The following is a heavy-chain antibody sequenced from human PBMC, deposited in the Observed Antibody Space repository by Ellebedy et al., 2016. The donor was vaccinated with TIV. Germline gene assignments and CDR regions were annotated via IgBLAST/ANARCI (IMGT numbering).Heavy chain of an antibody. J-gene: IGHJ6*02. V-gene: IGHV3-48*03. CDR1: GFTFSSYE. CDR3: ARAEFPATIYGMDV. D-gene: IGHD3-10*01. CDR2: ISGGGSTI. Sequence: GESLKISCAAPGFTFSSYEMDWVRQAPRKGLEWVSHISGGGSTIYYADSVLGRFTISRDNAKNSLFLQMNRLRAEDTAVYYCARAEFPATIYGMDVWGQGTTVTVSS.